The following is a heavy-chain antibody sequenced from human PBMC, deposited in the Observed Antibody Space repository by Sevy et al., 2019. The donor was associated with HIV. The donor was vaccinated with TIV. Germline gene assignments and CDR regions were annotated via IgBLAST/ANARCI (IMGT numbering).Heavy chain of an antibody. D-gene: IGHD3-9*01. CDR3: AKGVLTATYYYYYYGMDV. V-gene: IGHV3-23*01. J-gene: IGHJ6*02. Sequence: GGSLRLSCAASGFTFSSYAMSWVRQAPGKGLEWVSAISGSGGSTYYADSVKGRFTISRDNSKNTLYLQMNSLRAEDTAIYYCAKGVLTATYYYYYYGMDVWGQGTTVTVSS. CDR2: ISGSGGST. CDR1: GFTFSSYA.